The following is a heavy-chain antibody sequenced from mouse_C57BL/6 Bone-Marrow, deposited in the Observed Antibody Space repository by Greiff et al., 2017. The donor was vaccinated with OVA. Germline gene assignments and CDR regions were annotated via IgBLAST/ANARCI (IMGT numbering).Heavy chain of an antibody. Sequence: EVQLQESGTVLARPGASVKMSCKTSGYTFTSYWMHWVKQRPGQGLEWIGAIYPGNSDTSYNQKFKGKAKLTAVTSASTAYMELSSLTNEDSAVYYWTSYYGSSYDWYFDVWGTGTTVTVSS. CDR2: IYPGNSDT. D-gene: IGHD1-1*01. CDR3: TSYYGSSYDWYFDV. V-gene: IGHV1-5*01. CDR1: GYTFTSYW. J-gene: IGHJ1*03.